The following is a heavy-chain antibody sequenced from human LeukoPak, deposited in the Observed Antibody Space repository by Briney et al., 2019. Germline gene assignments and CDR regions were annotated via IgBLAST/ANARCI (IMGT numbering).Heavy chain of an antibody. CDR1: GGSISSSRYY. CDR3: ARGRLGYQLPPVFDY. Sequence: SETLSLTCTVSGGSISSSRYYWGWIRQPPGKGLEWIGEINHSGSTNYNPSLKSRVTISVDTSKNQFSLKLSSVTAADTAVYYCARGRLGYQLPPVFDYWGQGTLVTVSS. V-gene: IGHV4-39*07. J-gene: IGHJ4*02. D-gene: IGHD2-2*01. CDR2: INHSGST.